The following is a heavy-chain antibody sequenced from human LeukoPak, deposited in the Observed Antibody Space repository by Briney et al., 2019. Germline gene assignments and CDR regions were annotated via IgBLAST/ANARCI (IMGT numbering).Heavy chain of an antibody. CDR3: ARVVFATFDP. V-gene: IGHV4-59*01. CDR1: GVSMRSYY. CDR2: IYYSGST. Sequence: SETLSLTCSVWGVSMRSYYWSGLREPPGKGLEWIGYIYYSGSTNYNPSLKSRVTISVDTSKNQFSLKLSSVTAADTAVYYCARVVFATFDPWGQGTLVTVSS. D-gene: IGHD3-10*02. J-gene: IGHJ5*02.